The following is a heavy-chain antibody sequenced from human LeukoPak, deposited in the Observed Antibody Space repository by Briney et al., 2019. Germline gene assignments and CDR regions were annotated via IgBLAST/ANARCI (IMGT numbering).Heavy chain of an antibody. J-gene: IGHJ4*02. V-gene: IGHV3-23*01. Sequence: GGSLRLSCAASGFTFSSYAMSWVRQAPGKGLEWVSSISGSGGSTFYADSVKGRFTISRDDSKSTLFLQINSLRAEDTAVYYCAKDGLSSSGIDYWGQGTLVTVSS. CDR1: GFTFSSYA. CDR3: AKDGLSSSGIDY. CDR2: ISGSGGST. D-gene: IGHD3-22*01.